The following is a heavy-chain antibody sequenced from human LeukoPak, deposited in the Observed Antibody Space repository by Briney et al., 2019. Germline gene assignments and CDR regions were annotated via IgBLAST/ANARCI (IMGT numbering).Heavy chain of an antibody. CDR2: IIPIFGTA. V-gene: IGHV1-69*13. Sequence: SVKVSCKASGGTFSSYAISWVRQAPGQGLEWMGGIIPIFGTANYAQKFQGRVTITADESTSTAYMELSSLRSEDTAVHYCARGRDSGWYDWFDPWGQGTLVTVSS. D-gene: IGHD6-19*01. J-gene: IGHJ5*02. CDR1: GGTFSSYA. CDR3: ARGRDSGWYDWFDP.